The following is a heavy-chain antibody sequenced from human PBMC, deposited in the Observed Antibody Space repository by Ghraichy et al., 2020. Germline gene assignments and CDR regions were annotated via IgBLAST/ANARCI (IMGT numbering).Heavy chain of an antibody. CDR3: AKGAIPRTIFGVVILYYYYYYMDV. Sequence: GGSLRLSCAASGFTFSSYAMSWVRQAPGKGLEWVSAISGSGGSTYYADSVKGRFTISRDNSKNTLYLQMNSLRAEDTAVYYCAKGAIPRTIFGVVILYYYYYYMDVWGKGTTVTVSS. J-gene: IGHJ6*03. CDR2: ISGSGGST. V-gene: IGHV3-23*01. D-gene: IGHD3-3*01. CDR1: GFTFSSYA.